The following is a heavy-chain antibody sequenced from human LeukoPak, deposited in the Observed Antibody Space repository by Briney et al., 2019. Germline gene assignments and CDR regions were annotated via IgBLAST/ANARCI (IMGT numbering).Heavy chain of an antibody. CDR2: IRSKANSYAT. Sequence: GGSLRLSCAASGFTVSSNYMSWVRQASGKGLEWVGRIRSKANSYATAYAASVKGRFTISRDDSKNTAYLQMNSLKTEDTAVYYCTRLTDIWGQGTMVTVSS. CDR1: GFTVSSNY. CDR3: TRLTDI. V-gene: IGHV3-73*01. J-gene: IGHJ3*02.